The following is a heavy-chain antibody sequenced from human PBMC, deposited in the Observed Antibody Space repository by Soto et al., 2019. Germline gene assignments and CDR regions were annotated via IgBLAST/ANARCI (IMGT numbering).Heavy chain of an antibody. J-gene: IGHJ6*02. D-gene: IGHD6-6*01. CDR2: NYYSGIT. Sequence: SETLSLTCTVSGGSISSSSYYWSWIRQHPGKGLEWIGYNYYSGITYYNPSLKSRVTISLDTSKNQFSLKLSSVTTADTAVYYCARGSSIAGLYYGMDVWGQGTTVTVSS. CDR1: GGSISSSSYY. V-gene: IGHV4-31*03. CDR3: ARGSSIAGLYYGMDV.